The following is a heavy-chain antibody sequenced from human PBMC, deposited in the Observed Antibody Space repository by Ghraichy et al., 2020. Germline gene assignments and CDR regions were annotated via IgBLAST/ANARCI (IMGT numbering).Heavy chain of an antibody. Sequence: GESLNISCAASGFTFSDYYMSWIRQAPGKGLEWVSYISSSGSTKYYADSVKGRFTISRDNAKNSLYLQMNSLRAEDTAVYYCARTDGEVATIDLFVSFDYWGQGTLVTVSS. V-gene: IGHV3-11*01. CDR1: GFTFSDYY. CDR3: ARTDGEVATIDLFVSFDY. CDR2: ISSSGSTK. D-gene: IGHD5-24*01. J-gene: IGHJ4*02.